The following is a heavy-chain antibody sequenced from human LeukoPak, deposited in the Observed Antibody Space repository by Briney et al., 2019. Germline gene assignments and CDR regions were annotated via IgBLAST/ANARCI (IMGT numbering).Heavy chain of an antibody. V-gene: IGHV3-23*01. Sequence: GGPLRLSCGPSRFTFSSYAMSWVRQAPGKGGEWVSAISGSGGSTYYADSVKGRFTISRDNSKNTLYLQMNSLKAGDTAVYYCAKAHSGSYPGAFDIWGQGTMVTVSS. CDR2: ISGSGGST. CDR3: AKAHSGSYPGAFDI. D-gene: IGHD1-26*01. CDR1: RFTFSSYA. J-gene: IGHJ3*02.